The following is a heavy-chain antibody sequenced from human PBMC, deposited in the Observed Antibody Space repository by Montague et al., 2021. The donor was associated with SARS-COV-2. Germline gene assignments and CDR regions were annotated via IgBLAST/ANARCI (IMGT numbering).Heavy chain of an antibody. CDR1: GGSFNDFY. CDR2: VNFRGRT. Sequence: SETLSLTCVVYGGSFNDFYWSWIRQPPGKGLEWIGEVNFRGRTNYNPSLKSRATVSVDKSNNHFSLRVSSVTAADTAVYSCVGLRVVIGGHYPLHVDDWGQGTLVTVSP. V-gene: IGHV4-34*01. CDR3: VGLRVVIGGHYPLHVDD. J-gene: IGHJ4*02. D-gene: IGHD3-3*01.